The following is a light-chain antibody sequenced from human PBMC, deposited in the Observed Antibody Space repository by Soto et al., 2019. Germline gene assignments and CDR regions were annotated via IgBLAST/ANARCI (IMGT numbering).Light chain of an antibody. J-gene: IGLJ3*02. CDR2: DDT. Sequence: SYELTQPPSVSVAPGQTARITCGGNDIGDKSVHWYQQKPGQAPLLVVYDDTDRPSGIPERFSGSKSGTSASLAITGLQAEDEADYYCHSYDSSLSGSVFGGGTKLTVL. CDR1: DIGDKS. V-gene: IGLV3-21*02. CDR3: HSYDSSLSGSV.